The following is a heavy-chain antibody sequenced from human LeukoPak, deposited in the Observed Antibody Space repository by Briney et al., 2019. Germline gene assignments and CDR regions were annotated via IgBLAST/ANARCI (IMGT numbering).Heavy chain of an antibody. V-gene: IGHV3-74*01. CDR3: ASIPIVDY. CDR2: INHDGTIR. J-gene: IGHJ4*02. CDR1: GFTFGRYG. Sequence: GGSLRLSCATSGFTFGRYGMHWVRQSPGKGLVWVSHINHDGTIRNYADSVKGRFTISRDIATLYLQMNSLGAEDTAVYYCASIPIVDYWGQGTLVTVSS.